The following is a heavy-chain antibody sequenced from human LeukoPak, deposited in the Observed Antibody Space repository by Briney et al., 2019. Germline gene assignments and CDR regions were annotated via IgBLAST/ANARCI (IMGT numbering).Heavy chain of an antibody. CDR2: IYSGGST. D-gene: IGHD4-17*01. Sequence: GGSLRLSGAASGFTVSCNDMSWVRQAPGKGLEWGSVIYSGGSTYYADYVKGRFTISRDNSKNTLYLQMNSLRAEDTAVYYRARVEYRDYGFDYWGQGTLVTVSS. CDR3: ARVEYRDYGFDY. V-gene: IGHV3-66*01. J-gene: IGHJ4*02. CDR1: GFTVSCND.